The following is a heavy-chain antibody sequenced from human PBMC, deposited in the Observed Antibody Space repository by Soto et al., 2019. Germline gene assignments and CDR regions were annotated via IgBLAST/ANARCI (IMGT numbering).Heavy chain of an antibody. Sequence: EVQLVESGGGSVKPGESLKISCAASGFSFTSAWMSWVRQAPGKGLEWVGRIKANSDGGTTDYATPVKGRFTISRDDSKNTLYLQMNSLETEDTALYYCATYRLNYTILSGRDYWGQGTLVTVSS. CDR1: GFSFTSAW. D-gene: IGHD3-9*01. CDR3: ATYRLNYTILSGRDY. CDR2: IKANSDGGTT. V-gene: IGHV3-15*01. J-gene: IGHJ4*02.